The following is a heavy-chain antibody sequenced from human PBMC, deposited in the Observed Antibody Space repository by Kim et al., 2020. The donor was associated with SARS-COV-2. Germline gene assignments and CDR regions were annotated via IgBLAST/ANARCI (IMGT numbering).Heavy chain of an antibody. V-gene: IGHV6-1*01. CDR2: TYYRSKWYN. CDR1: GDSVSSNSAA. Sequence: SQTLSLTCAISGDSVSSNSAAWNWIRQSPSRGLEWLGRTYYRSKWYNDYAVSVKSRITINPDTSKNQFSLQLNSVTPEDTAVYYCARDAWFGDTSLRPYYYYGMDVWGQGTTVTVSS. J-gene: IGHJ6*02. CDR3: ARDAWFGDTSLRPYYYYGMDV. D-gene: IGHD3-10*01.